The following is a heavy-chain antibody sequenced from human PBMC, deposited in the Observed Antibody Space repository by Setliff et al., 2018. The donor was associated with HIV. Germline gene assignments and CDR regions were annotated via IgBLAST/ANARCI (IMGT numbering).Heavy chain of an antibody. Sequence: SETLSLTCSVTGGSIINYFWGWIRMPPGKGLEWIGYIYYSGGTDYNPSLKSRVTISVDTSKNQVSLKLNSVTAADTAVYYCARSPGVDTNMAFDYWGRGTLVTVSS. CDR1: GGSIINYF. V-gene: IGHV4-59*01. D-gene: IGHD5-18*01. CDR2: IYYSGGT. J-gene: IGHJ4*02. CDR3: ARSPGVDTNMAFDY.